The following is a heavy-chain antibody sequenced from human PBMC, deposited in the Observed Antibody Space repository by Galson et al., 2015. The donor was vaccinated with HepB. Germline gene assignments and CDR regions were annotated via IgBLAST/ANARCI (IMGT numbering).Heavy chain of an antibody. V-gene: IGHV4-39*01. D-gene: IGHD5-12*01. J-gene: IGHJ4*02. CDR3: ARSSDMVATYY. CDR2: MFYSGST. CDR1: GGSISSSSYY. Sequence: ETLSLTCTVSGGSISSSSYYWDWIRQPPGKGLEWIGSMFYSGSTYYNPSLKSRVTISADTSKNQFSLKLSSVTAADTAVYYCARSSDMVATYYWGQGTLVTVSS.